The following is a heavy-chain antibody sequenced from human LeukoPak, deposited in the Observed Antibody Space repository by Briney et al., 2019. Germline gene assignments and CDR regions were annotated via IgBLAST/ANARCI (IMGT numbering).Heavy chain of an antibody. D-gene: IGHD3-22*01. CDR1: GGTFSSHA. V-gene: IGHV1-69*05. CDR2: TTPIFGSA. J-gene: IGHJ3*01. Sequence: SVKVSCKASGGTFSSHAVSWARQAPGQGIGWMGGTTPIFGSAEYAQKLQDRLTITTDDSTSTAYMILRSLRSEDTAVYYCARAPFHFDGSGFSMDAFDVWGQGTMVTVSS. CDR3: ARAPFHFDGSGFSMDAFDV.